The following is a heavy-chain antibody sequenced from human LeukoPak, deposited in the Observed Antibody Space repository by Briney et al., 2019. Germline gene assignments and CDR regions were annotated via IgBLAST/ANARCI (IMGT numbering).Heavy chain of an antibody. V-gene: IGHV4-61*01. J-gene: IGHJ4*02. CDR3: ANYKQDSGTYCIDY. Sequence: SETLSLTCAVSGGSVSSGSYCWSWIRQPPGKGLGWIGYIYYSGRTNYNPSLKGRVTMSLDTSKNEFSMKLNSVTAADTAVYYCANYKQDSGTYCIDYWGPGTLVNVFS. CDR2: IYYSGRT. CDR1: GGSVSSGSYC. D-gene: IGHD3-10*01.